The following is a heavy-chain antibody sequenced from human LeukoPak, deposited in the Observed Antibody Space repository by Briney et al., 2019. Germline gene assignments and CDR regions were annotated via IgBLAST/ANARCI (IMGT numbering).Heavy chain of an antibody. J-gene: IGHJ4*02. CDR1: GFTFSSYS. Sequence: GSLRLSCAASGFTFSSYSMNWVRQAPGKGLEWVSSISSSSSYIYYADSVKGRFTISRDNSKNTLYLQMGSLRAEDMAVYYCARGQTTVTTDEFDYWGQGTLVTVSS. V-gene: IGHV3-21*01. CDR3: ARGQTTVTTDEFDY. CDR2: ISSSSSYI. D-gene: IGHD4-17*01.